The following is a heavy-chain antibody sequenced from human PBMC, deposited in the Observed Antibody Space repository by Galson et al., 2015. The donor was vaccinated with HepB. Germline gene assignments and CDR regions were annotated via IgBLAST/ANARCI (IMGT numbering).Heavy chain of an antibody. CDR2: INPNSGGT. Sequence: SVKVSCKASGYTFPHYYMHWVRQAPGQGLEWMAWINPNSGGTNYAQNFQGRVTMTRDTSISTVYMELTRLRSDDTAVYYCARANGSIPDYWGQGTLVTVSS. CDR3: ARANGSIPDY. D-gene: IGHD1-26*01. V-gene: IGHV1-2*02. CDR1: GYTFPHYY. J-gene: IGHJ4*02.